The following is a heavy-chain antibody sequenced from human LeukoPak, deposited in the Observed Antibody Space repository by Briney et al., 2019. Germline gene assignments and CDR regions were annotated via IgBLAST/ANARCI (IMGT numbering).Heavy chain of an antibody. CDR1: GGSISGYY. D-gene: IGHD5-24*01. CDR3: ARYNSPSYGMDV. CDR2: IDDSGNT. Sequence: PSETLSLTCTVSGGSISGYYWSWIRRPPGKGLEWIGYIDDSGNTNYSPSLKSQVTISVDRSKNQFSLKLNFVTSADTAVYYCARYNSPSYGMDVWGQGTTVTVSS. J-gene: IGHJ6*02. V-gene: IGHV4-59*01.